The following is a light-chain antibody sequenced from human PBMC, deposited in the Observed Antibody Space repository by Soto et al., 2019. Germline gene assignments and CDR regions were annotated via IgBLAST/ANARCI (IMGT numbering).Light chain of an antibody. J-gene: IGKJ1*01. CDR1: QSVSSPY. CDR2: GAS. CDR3: QQYGSSPWT. Sequence: EIVLTQSPGTLSLSPGERATLSCRASQSVSSPYLAWYQQKPGQAPRLLIYGASSRATGIPDRFSGSGSGTDFTLTISRLEPEDFAVYYCQQYGSSPWTFGQGTKVEIK. V-gene: IGKV3-20*01.